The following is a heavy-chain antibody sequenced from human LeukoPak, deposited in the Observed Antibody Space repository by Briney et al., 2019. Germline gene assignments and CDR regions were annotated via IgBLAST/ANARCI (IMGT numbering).Heavy chain of an antibody. CDR1: GFTFSSCE. CDR2: IRGSGSTI. CDR3: ASYIRAPFDI. V-gene: IGHV3-48*03. J-gene: IGHJ3*02. D-gene: IGHD1-26*01. Sequence: GESLKISCTASGFTFSSCEMNWVRQAPGKGLEWISYIRGSGSTIYYADSVKGRFTISRDNAKSSLYLQMNSLRAEDTAVYYCASYIRAPFDIWGQGTMVTVSS.